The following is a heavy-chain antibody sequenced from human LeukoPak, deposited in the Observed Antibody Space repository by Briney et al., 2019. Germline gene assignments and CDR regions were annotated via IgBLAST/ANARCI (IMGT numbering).Heavy chain of an antibody. CDR3: ARDPPTSGAFEY. D-gene: IGHD1-26*01. CDR1: GFTFSSYA. Sequence: GGSLRLSCAASGFTFSSYAMSWVRQAPGKGLEWVSYISGSGTTMYYGDSVKGRFTVSRDNAKNSLYLQMNSLRAEDTAVYYCARDPPTSGAFEYWGQGTLVTVSS. CDR2: ISGSGTTM. V-gene: IGHV3-48*03. J-gene: IGHJ4*02.